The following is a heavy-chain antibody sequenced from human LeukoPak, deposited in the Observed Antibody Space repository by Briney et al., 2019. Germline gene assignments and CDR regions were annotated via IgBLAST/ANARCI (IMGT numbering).Heavy chain of an antibody. CDR1: GGSISSGDYY. Sequence: PSETLSLTCTVSGGSISSGDYYWSWIRQPPGKGLEWIGYIYYSGSTYYNPSLKSRVTISVDTSKNQFSLKLSSVTAADTAVYYCARAIVIVPAAIGWWFDPWGQGTLVTVSS. V-gene: IGHV4-30-4*08. CDR2: IYYSGST. D-gene: IGHD2-2*01. CDR3: ARAIVIVPAAIGWWFDP. J-gene: IGHJ5*02.